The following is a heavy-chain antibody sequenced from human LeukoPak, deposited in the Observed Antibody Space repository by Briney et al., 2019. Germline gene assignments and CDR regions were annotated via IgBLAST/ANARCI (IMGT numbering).Heavy chain of an antibody. CDR3: ATDRDNSDWQKRFDS. J-gene: IGHJ4*02. V-gene: IGHV3-7*01. CDR1: GFTFSTYW. D-gene: IGHD2-21*02. Sequence: GGSLRLSCAASGFTFSTYWMNWYRQAPGKGLEWVGNINQDASEINYVDSLRGRFTISRDNAKNSLHLQMNSLRAEDTAVYYCATDRDNSDWQKRFDSWGQGTLVTVSS. CDR2: INQDASEI.